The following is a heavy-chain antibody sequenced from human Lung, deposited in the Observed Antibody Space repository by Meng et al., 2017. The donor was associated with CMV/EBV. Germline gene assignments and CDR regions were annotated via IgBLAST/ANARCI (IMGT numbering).Heavy chain of an antibody. Sequence: ASXXXSCXASGYTFTSYYMHWVRQAPGQGLEWMGIINPSGGSTTYAQKFQGRVTMTRDTSTSTVYMELSSLRSEDTAVYYCARDRYQYYYLHSWGQGTLVTVSS. J-gene: IGHJ4*02. CDR3: ARDRYQYYYLHS. V-gene: IGHV1-46*01. CDR2: INPSGGST. CDR1: GYTFTSYY. D-gene: IGHD3-10*02.